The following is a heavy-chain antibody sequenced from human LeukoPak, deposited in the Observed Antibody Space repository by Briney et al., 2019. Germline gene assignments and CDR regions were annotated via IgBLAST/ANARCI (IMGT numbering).Heavy chain of an antibody. J-gene: IGHJ4*02. Sequence: GGSLRLSCAASGFTFSSYWMSWVRQAPGKGLEWVANIKQDGSEKYYVDSVKGRFTISRDNAKNSLYLQMNSLRAEDTAVYYCARDFAPPTYYYGSGSGDWGQGTLVTVSS. CDR1: GFTFSSYW. D-gene: IGHD3-10*01. CDR3: ARDFAPPTYYYGSGSGD. V-gene: IGHV3-7*01. CDR2: IKQDGSEK.